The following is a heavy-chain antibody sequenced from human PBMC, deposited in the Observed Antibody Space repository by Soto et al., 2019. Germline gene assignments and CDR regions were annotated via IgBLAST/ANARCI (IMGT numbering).Heavy chain of an antibody. Sequence: SETLSLTCAVYGGSFSGYYWTWIRQPPGRGLEWIGEINHSGSTNYNPSLKSRVTISVDTSKNQFSLNLSSVTAADTAVYYCARVIAYCTSTSCSAVGWFDPWGQGTLVTVSS. CDR3: ARVIAYCTSTSCSAVGWFDP. J-gene: IGHJ5*02. CDR2: INHSGST. V-gene: IGHV4-34*01. D-gene: IGHD2-2*01. CDR1: GGSFSGYY.